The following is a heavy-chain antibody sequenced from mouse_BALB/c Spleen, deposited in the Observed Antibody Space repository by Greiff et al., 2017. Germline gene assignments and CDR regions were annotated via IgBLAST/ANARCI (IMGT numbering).Heavy chain of an antibody. J-gene: IGHJ2*01. V-gene: IGHV1-37*01. CDR3: GTRPFDYDDAVYYFDY. CDR1: GYSFTGYF. Sequence: DVQLQESGPELVKPGASVKISCKASGYSFTGYFMNWVKQSHGKSLEWIGRINPYNGDTFYNQKFKGKATLTVDKSSSTAHMELLSLTSEDSAVYYCGTRPFDYDDAVYYFDYWGQGTTLTVSS. CDR2: INPYNGDT. D-gene: IGHD2-4*01.